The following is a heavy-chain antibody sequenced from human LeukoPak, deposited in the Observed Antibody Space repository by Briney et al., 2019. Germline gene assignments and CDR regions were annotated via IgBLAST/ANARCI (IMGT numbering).Heavy chain of an antibody. V-gene: IGHV1-2*02. J-gene: IGHJ4*02. CDR2: INTNSGSS. CDR3: TRYPPLRPGRVGTRSLDY. Sequence: SVKVSCQASGYSFIPHYLHWVGQAPGQDLEWMGWINTNSGSSNYAHKFEGRFTKTSHTSYNTAYMQASSLSSSDTAVFFYTRYPPLRPGRVGTRSLDYWGQGSLVTVSS. CDR1: GYSFIPHY. D-gene: IGHD5-12*01.